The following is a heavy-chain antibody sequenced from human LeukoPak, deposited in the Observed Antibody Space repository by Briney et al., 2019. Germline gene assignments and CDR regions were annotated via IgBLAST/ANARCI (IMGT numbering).Heavy chain of an antibody. J-gene: IGHJ4*02. CDR2: ISSGGSTI. CDR1: GFTFSSYE. V-gene: IGHV3-48*03. D-gene: IGHD3-16*02. Sequence: PGGSLRLSCAASGFTFSSYEMNWVRQAPGKGLEWVSYISSGGSTIYYADPVMGRFTISRDNAKNSLYLQMNSLRVEDTAVYYCATSYSFGGVIAPLDYWGQGTLVTVSS. CDR3: ATSYSFGGVIAPLDY.